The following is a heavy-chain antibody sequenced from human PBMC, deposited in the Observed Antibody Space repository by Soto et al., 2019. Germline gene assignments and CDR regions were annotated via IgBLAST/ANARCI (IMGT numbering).Heavy chain of an antibody. Sequence: QVQLVESGGGVVQPGRSLTLSCAASGLTFSNQAMHWVRQAPGKGLEWVAVIWYDGSKKYYADSVKGRFTISRDNSKNTGYLQMNSLRAEDTAVYYCARDDPSYHGDLAFDYWGQGTLVTVSS. V-gene: IGHV3-33*01. CDR3: ARDDPSYHGDLAFDY. D-gene: IGHD2-21*02. J-gene: IGHJ4*02. CDR1: GLTFSNQA. CDR2: IWYDGSKK.